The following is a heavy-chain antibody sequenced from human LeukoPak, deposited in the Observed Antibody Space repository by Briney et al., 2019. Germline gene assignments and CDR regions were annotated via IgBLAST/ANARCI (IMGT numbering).Heavy chain of an antibody. CDR1: GYTFTSYG. Sequence: ASVKVSCKASGYTFTSYGISWVRQAPGQGLEWMGWISAYNGNTNYAQKLQGRVTMTTDTSTSTAYMELRSLRSDDTAVYYCARVPNSYDSSGYSWGFDYWGQGTLVTVSS. J-gene: IGHJ4*02. D-gene: IGHD3-22*01. CDR2: ISAYNGNT. CDR3: ARVPNSYDSSGYSWGFDY. V-gene: IGHV1-18*01.